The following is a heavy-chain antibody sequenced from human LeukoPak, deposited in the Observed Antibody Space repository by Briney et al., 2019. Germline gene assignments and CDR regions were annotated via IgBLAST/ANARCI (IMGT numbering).Heavy chain of an antibody. Sequence: GGSLRLSCAASGFTFNSYGMSWVRQAPGKGLEWVSTITGSGGSTYYADSVKGRFTIPRDNSKNTLYLQMNGLRAEDTAVYYCAKREYQLLYSDWFDPWGQGTLVTVSS. CDR1: GFTFNSYG. CDR2: ITGSGGST. D-gene: IGHD2-2*02. CDR3: AKREYQLLYSDWFDP. V-gene: IGHV3-23*01. J-gene: IGHJ5*02.